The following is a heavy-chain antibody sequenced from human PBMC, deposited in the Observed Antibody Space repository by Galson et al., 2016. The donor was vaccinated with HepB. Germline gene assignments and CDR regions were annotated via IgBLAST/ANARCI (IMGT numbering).Heavy chain of an antibody. V-gene: IGHV3-33*06. D-gene: IGHD6-19*01. CDR2: IWYDGSNK. J-gene: IGHJ4*02. CDR3: AKDGSVAGTKMGH. Sequence: SLRLSCAASGLTFSHYGMHWVRQAPGEGLEWVAVIWYDGSNKYCAESVKGRFTISRDNSKNTLFLQMNNLRVEDTAAYYCAKDGSVAGTKMGHWGQGTLVTVSS. CDR1: GLTFSHYG.